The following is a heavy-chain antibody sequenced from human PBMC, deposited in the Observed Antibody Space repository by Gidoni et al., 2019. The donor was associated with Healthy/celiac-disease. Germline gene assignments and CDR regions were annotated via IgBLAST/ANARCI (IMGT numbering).Heavy chain of an antibody. J-gene: IGHJ6*02. V-gene: IGHV1-69*01. Sequence: QVPLVQSGAEVKKPGSSVKVSCKASGGTFSSYAISWVRQAPGQGLEWMGGIIPIFGTANYAQKFQGRVTITADESTSTAYMELSSLRSEDTAVYYCARDHIVVVVAATLGGYGMDVWGQGTTVTVSS. CDR2: IIPIFGTA. CDR3: ARDHIVVVVAATLGGYGMDV. D-gene: IGHD2-15*01. CDR1: GGTFSSYA.